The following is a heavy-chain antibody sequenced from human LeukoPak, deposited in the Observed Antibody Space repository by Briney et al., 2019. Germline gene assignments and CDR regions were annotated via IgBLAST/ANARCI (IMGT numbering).Heavy chain of an antibody. Sequence: ASETLSLTCTVSGGSISSYYWSWIRQPPGKGLEWIGKINHSGSTNYNPSLKSRVTISVDTSKNQFSPKLSSVTAADTAVYYCARHRKGIAVAAIDYWGQGTLVTVSS. V-gene: IGHV4-34*01. J-gene: IGHJ4*02. D-gene: IGHD6-19*01. CDR1: GGSISSYY. CDR2: INHSGST. CDR3: ARHRKGIAVAAIDY.